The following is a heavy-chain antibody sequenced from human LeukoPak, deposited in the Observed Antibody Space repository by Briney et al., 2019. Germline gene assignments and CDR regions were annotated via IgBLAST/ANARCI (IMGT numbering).Heavy chain of an antibody. CDR3: ASGPIYCSSTSCYTSYYYYYGMDV. J-gene: IGHJ6*02. D-gene: IGHD2-2*02. CDR2: IIPIFGTA. CDR1: GGTFSSYA. Sequence: SVKVSCKASGGTFSSYAISWVRQAPGQGLEWMGGIIPIFGTANYAQRFQGRVTITADESTSTAYMELSSLRSEDTAVYYCASGPIYCSSTSCYTSYYYYYGMDVWGQGTTVTVSS. V-gene: IGHV1-69*13.